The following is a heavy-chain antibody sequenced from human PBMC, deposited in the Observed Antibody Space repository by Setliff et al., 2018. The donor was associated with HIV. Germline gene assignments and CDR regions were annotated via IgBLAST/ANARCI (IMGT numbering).Heavy chain of an antibody. CDR3: GKGQRADPMAVEH. V-gene: IGHV3-23*01. Sequence: SGGSLRLSCATSGFTFSYYGMHWVRQAPGKGLEWVAGISGAGATTYYADSVKGRFTISRDNSKNTLYLQMNSLRPEDTAIYYCGKGQRADPMAVEHWGQGTLVTVSS. CDR1: GFTFSYYG. CDR2: ISGAGATT. J-gene: IGHJ4*02. D-gene: IGHD6-19*01.